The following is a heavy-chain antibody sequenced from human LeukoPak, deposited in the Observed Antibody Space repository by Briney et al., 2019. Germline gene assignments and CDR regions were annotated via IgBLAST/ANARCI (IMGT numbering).Heavy chain of an antibody. Sequence: GGSLRLSCAASAFTFSSYWMNWVRKAPGKGLESVANIKQDGSVKNYVGSVKGRFTVSRDNARNSLYLQMSSLRAEDTAVYYCARDPVAAPYFDYWGQGALVTVSS. CDR1: AFTFSSYW. CDR2: IKQDGSVK. CDR3: ARDPVAAPYFDY. D-gene: IGHD6-6*01. J-gene: IGHJ4*02. V-gene: IGHV3-7*01.